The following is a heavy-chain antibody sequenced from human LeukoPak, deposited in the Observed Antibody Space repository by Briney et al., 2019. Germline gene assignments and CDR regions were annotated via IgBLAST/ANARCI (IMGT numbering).Heavy chain of an antibody. Sequence: PGGSLRLSCAASGFTFSDYSMNWVRQAPGKGLEWVSYISDTSNTKYYADSVKGRFTISRDNAKNSLYLQMNSLRAEDTAVYYCAKSLDPFDYWGQGTLVTVSS. J-gene: IGHJ4*02. CDR3: AKSLDPFDY. V-gene: IGHV3-48*04. CDR1: GFTFSDYS. CDR2: ISDTSNTK.